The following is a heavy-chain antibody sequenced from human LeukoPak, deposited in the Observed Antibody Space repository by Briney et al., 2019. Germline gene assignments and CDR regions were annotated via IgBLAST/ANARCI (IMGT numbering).Heavy chain of an antibody. CDR3: ARDPETYYYGSGSYYDY. J-gene: IGHJ4*02. CDR2: ISGYNGHT. D-gene: IGHD3-10*01. Sequence: GASVKVSCKASGYTFTNYGISWVRQAPGQGLEWMGWISGYNGHTNYGQKLQGRVTMTTDTSTSTAYMELRSLRSDDTAVYYCARDPETYYYGSGSYYDYWGQGTLVTVSS. V-gene: IGHV1-18*01. CDR1: GYTFTNYG.